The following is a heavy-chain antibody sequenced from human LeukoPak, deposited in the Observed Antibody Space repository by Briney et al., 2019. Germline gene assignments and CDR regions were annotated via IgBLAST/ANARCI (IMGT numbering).Heavy chain of an antibody. D-gene: IGHD3-16*01. CDR2: ITSSSSYT. V-gene: IGHV3-11*06. Sequence: GGSLRLSCAASGFTFSDYYMSWIRQAPGKGLEWVSYITSSSSYTNYADSVKGRFTISRDNTKNSLYLQMNSLRAEDTAVYYCARGGYDYVLNWGQGTLVTVSS. CDR1: GFTFSDYY. CDR3: ARGGYDYVLN. J-gene: IGHJ4*02.